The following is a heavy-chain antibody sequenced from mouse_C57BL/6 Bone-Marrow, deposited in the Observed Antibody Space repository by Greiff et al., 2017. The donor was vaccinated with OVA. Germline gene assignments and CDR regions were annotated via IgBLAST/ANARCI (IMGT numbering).Heavy chain of an antibody. D-gene: IGHD1-1*01. Sequence: EVKLMESVAELVRPGASVKLSCTASGFNIKNTYMHWVKQRPEQGLEWIGRIDTANGNTKYAPKFQGKVTITADTTSNTAYLQLSSLTSEDTAIYYCAITTVVAKDYFDYWGQGTTLTVSS. CDR1: GFNIKNTY. CDR3: AITTVVAKDYFDY. CDR2: IDTANGNT. J-gene: IGHJ2*01. V-gene: IGHV14-3*01.